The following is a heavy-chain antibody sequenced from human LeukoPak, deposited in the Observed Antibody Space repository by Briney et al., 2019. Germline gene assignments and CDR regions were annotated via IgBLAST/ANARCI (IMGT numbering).Heavy chain of an antibody. CDR2: IYYSGST. J-gene: IGHJ4*02. D-gene: IGHD3-16*01. Sequence: PSETLSLTCTVSGDSISRYYWSWIRQPPGKGLEWIGYIYYSGSTNYNPSLKSRVTISVDTSKNQFTLKLSSVAAADTAVYYCARGRYGWLPFDFWGQGTLLTVSS. CDR3: ARGRYGWLPFDF. V-gene: IGHV4-59*01. CDR1: GDSISRYY.